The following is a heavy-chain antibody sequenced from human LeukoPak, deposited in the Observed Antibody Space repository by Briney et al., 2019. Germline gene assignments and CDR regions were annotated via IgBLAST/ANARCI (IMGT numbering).Heavy chain of an antibody. J-gene: IGHJ4*02. Sequence: TGGSLRLSCAASGFTFSSYSMNWVRQAPGKGLEWVSSISSSSSYIYYADSVKGRFTISRDNAKNSLYLQMNSLRAEDTAVYYCARGLYSDMSGSFDYWGQGTLVTVSS. D-gene: IGHD3-3*01. CDR2: ISSSSSYI. V-gene: IGHV3-21*04. CDR1: GFTFSSYS. CDR3: ARGLYSDMSGSFDY.